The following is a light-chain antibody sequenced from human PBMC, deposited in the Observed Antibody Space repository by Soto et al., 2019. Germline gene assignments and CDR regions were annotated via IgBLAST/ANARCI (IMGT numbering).Light chain of an antibody. Sequence: EIVLTQSPATLSLSPGERATLSCRASQSVSSYLAWYQQKPGQAPRLLIYDASNRATGIPARFSGSGSGTDFTLTISSLEPEDFATYYCQQYDSLPFTFGPGT. CDR3: QQYDSLPFT. V-gene: IGKV3-11*01. CDR2: DAS. CDR1: QSVSSY. J-gene: IGKJ3*01.